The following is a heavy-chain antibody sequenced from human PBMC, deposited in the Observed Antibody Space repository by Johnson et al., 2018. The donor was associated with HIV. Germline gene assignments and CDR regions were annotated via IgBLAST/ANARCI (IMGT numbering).Heavy chain of an antibody. D-gene: IGHD6-6*01. CDR2: ISYDGNNK. CDR1: GFTFSSYA. J-gene: IGHJ3*02. CDR3: ARVEQLGAFDI. V-gene: IGHV3-30*04. Sequence: QVHLVESGGGVVQPGRSLRLSCAASGFTFSSYAMHWVRRAPGKGLEWVAFISYDGNNKYYADSVKGRFTISRDNSENTLYLQMNSLRVDATAVYYCARVEQLGAFDIWGQGTMVTVSS.